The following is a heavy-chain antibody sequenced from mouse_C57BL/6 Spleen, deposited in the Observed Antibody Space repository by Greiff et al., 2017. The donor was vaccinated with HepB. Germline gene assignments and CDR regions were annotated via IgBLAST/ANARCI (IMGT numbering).Heavy chain of an antibody. V-gene: IGHV1-64*01. CDR2: IHPNSGST. CDR3: ARDGSSWFAY. Sequence: QVQLQQPGAELVKPGASVKLSCKASGYTFPSYCMHWVKQRPGQGLEWIGMIHPNSGSTNYNEKFKSKATLTVDKSSSTAYMQLSSLTSEDSAVYYCARDGSSWFAYWGQGTLVTVSA. J-gene: IGHJ3*01. CDR1: GYTFPSYC.